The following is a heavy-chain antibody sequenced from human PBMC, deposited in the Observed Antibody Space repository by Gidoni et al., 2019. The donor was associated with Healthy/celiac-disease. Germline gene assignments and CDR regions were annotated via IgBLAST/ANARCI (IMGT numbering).Heavy chain of an antibody. V-gene: IGHV4-31*03. Sequence: QVQLQESGPGLVKPSQTLSLTCTVSGGSISSGGYYWSWIRQQPGKGLEWIGYNYYSGSTYYNPSLKSRVTISVDTSKNQFSLKLSSVTAADTSVYYCARRDYRLSSGYYSPGYFDLWGRGTLVTVSS. CDR1: GGSISSGGYY. CDR3: ARRDYRLSSGYYSPGYFDL. CDR2: NYYSGST. D-gene: IGHD3-22*01. J-gene: IGHJ2*01.